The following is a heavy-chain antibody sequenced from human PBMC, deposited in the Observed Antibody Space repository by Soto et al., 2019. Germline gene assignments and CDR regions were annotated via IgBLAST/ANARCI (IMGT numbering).Heavy chain of an antibody. V-gene: IGHV1-69*02. CDR2: IIPILGIA. D-gene: IGHD3-9*01. CDR3: ATRSYYDILTGYYTTPLGY. CDR1: GGTFSSYT. J-gene: IGHJ4*02. Sequence: QVQLVQSGAEVKKPGSSVKVSCKASGGTFSSYTISWVRQAPGQGLEWMGRIIPILGIANYAQKFQGRVMITADKSTSTAYMELSSLRSEDTAVYYCATRSYYDILTGYYTTPLGYWGQGTLVTVSS.